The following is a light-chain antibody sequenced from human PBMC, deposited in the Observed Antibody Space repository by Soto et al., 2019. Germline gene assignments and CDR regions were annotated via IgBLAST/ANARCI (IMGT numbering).Light chain of an antibody. J-gene: IGKJ5*01. Sequence: EILTTHAPATMSDPPGERATLSGRASQSVSSNLAWYKQKPGQAPRLIIYGAYTRATGIKDRFSGSGSGKDFTITISSLENEDFAVYYCKKRYDWPINCGNGTQREIK. CDR3: KKRYDWPIN. CDR1: QSVSSN. V-gene: IGKV3-15*01. CDR2: GAY.